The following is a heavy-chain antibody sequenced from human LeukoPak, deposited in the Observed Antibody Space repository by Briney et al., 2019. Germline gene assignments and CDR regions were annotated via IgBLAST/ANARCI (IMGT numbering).Heavy chain of an antibody. Sequence: ASVKVSCKASGYTFTSYYMHWVRQAPGQGLEWMGIINPSGGSTSYAQKFQGRVTMTRGTSTSTVYMELSSLRSEDTAVYYCARDGSYYDSSRGFDYWGQGTLVTVSS. J-gene: IGHJ4*02. D-gene: IGHD3-22*01. CDR2: INPSGGST. CDR1: GYTFTSYY. V-gene: IGHV1-46*01. CDR3: ARDGSYYDSSRGFDY.